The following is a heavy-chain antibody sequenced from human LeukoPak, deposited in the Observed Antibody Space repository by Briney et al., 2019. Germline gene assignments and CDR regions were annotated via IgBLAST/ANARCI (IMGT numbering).Heavy chain of an antibody. Sequence: GGSLRLSCAASGFTVSSYYMSWIRQAPGKGLEWVAYISSTGTYTDYADSVKGRFTISRDNAKNSLNLKMNSLRAEDTAVYYCARGGVRDYYDNSGYYQKWGQGTLVTVSS. D-gene: IGHD3-22*01. V-gene: IGHV3-11*05. J-gene: IGHJ4*02. CDR1: GFTVSSYY. CDR2: ISSTGTYT. CDR3: ARGGVRDYYDNSGYYQK.